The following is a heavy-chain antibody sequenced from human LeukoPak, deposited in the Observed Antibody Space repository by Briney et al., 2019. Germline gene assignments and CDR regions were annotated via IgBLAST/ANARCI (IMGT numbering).Heavy chain of an antibody. CDR2: INHSGST. CDR1: GGSFSGYY. D-gene: IGHD3-10*01. J-gene: IGHJ5*02. Sequence: SETLSLTCAVYGGSFSGYYWSWIRQPPGKGLEWIGEINHSGSTNYNPSLKSRVTISVDTSKNQSSLKLSSVTAADTAVYYCARSPHYYGSGSYSPAVGFDPWGQGTLVTVSS. CDR3: ARSPHYYGSGSYSPAVGFDP. V-gene: IGHV4-34*01.